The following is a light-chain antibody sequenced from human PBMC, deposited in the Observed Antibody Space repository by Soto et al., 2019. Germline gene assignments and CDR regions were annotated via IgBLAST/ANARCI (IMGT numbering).Light chain of an antibody. CDR2: SAS. V-gene: IGKV1-17*01. Sequence: DIELTQSASSRWASVGDRVTITCRASQGIRNDLNWYQQKPGRAPKSLIYSASSLQSGVPSRFRGSGSGTEFTLTISSLQPDDFATYYCQHSNSYSEAFGQGTKVDI. CDR1: QGIRND. J-gene: IGKJ1*01. CDR3: QHSNSYSEA.